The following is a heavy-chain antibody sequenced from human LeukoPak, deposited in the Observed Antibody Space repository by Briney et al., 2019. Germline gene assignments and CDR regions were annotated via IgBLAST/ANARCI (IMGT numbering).Heavy chain of an antibody. CDR2: ISYSGST. D-gene: IGHD5-18*01. J-gene: IGHJ3*02. Sequence: SSETLSLTCTVSGGSISSSSYSWGWIRQPPGKGLDWIGSISYSGSTYYNSSLKGRVTVSVDMSKNQFSLKLSSVTAADTAVYYCARDGLWIQNAFDIWGQGTMVTVSS. CDR3: ARDGLWIQNAFDI. CDR1: GGSISSSSYS. V-gene: IGHV4-39*07.